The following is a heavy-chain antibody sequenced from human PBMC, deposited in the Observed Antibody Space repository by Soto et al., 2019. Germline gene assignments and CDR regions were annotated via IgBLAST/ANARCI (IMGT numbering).Heavy chain of an antibody. CDR3: AKGEGGSYFRRPFIDY. D-gene: IGHD1-26*01. J-gene: IGHJ4*02. CDR1: GFTFSSYG. CDR2: ISYDGSNK. V-gene: IGHV3-30*18. Sequence: QVQLVESGGGVVQPGRSLRLSCAASGFTFSSYGMHWVRQAPGKGLEWVAVISYDGSNKYYADSVKGRFTISRDNSKNTLYLQMNSLRAEDTAVYYCAKGEGGSYFRRPFIDYWGQGTLLTVSS.